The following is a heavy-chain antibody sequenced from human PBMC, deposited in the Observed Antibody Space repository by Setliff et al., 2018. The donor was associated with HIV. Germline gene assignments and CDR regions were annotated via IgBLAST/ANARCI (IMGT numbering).Heavy chain of an antibody. CDR1: GFTFSSYA. V-gene: IGHV3-23*03. Sequence: GGSLRLSCVAAGFTFSSYAMIWVRQAPGKGLEWVSLINTGSTGTYYADSVKGRFTISRDDSKNSLYLEMDSLRAEETAVYYCARDLRSSHGSPNYFDYWGRGALVTVSS. CDR3: ARDLRSSHGSPNYFDY. D-gene: IGHD2-15*01. CDR2: INTGSTGT. J-gene: IGHJ4*02.